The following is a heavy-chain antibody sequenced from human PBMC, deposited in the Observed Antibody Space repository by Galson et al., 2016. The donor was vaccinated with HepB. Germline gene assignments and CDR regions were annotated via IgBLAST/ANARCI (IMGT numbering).Heavy chain of an antibody. D-gene: IGHD2-15*01. V-gene: IGHV1-2*02. CDR3: ARDQASLPPYSGAFDI. CDR2: INPNSAT. J-gene: IGHJ3*02. CDR1: GYTLTAYH. Sequence: SCKASGYTLTAYHMHWVRQAPGQGLEWMGWINPNSATNYARKFQGRVTMTRDTSISTLYMELSSLKSDDTAVYYCARDQASLPPYSGAFDIWGQGTMVTVS.